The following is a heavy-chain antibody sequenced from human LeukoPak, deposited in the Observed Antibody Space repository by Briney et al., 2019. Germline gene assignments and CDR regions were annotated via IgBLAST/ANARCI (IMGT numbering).Heavy chain of an antibody. V-gene: IGHV3-13*01. CDR1: GFTFSSYD. D-gene: IGHD3-22*01. CDR2: IGTAGDT. J-gene: IGHJ4*02. Sequence: GGSLRLSCAASGFTFSSYDMHWVRHATGKGLEWVSAIGTAGDTYYPGSVKGRFTISRENAKNTLYLQMNSLRAEDTAVYYCARVLNYYDSSGYYYVFDYWGQGTLVTVSS. CDR3: ARVLNYYDSSGYYYVFDY.